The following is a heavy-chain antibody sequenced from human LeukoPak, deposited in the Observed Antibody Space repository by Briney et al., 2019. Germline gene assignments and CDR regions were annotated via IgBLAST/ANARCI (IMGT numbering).Heavy chain of an antibody. CDR3: ACRPSDIRYYGVFDF. V-gene: IGHV3-7*01. CDR2: IKQDGSEV. J-gene: IGHJ4*02. D-gene: IGHD3-10*01. Sequence: GGSLRLSCVGSGFTFSSLWMSWVRQIPGKGLEWVANIKQDGSEVYYVDSVKGRFTISRDNAKNSPYLQMNSLRVEDTAVYYCACRPSDIRYYGVFDFWGQGSLVTVSS. CDR1: GFTFSSLW.